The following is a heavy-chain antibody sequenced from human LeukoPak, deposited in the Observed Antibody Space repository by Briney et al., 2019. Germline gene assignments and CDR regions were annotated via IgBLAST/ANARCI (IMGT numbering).Heavy chain of an antibody. V-gene: IGHV3-7*05. CDR3: ARDFIVSYYDSSGFGY. J-gene: IGHJ4*02. CDR2: IKQDGSEK. D-gene: IGHD3-22*01. CDR1: GFTFSSYW. Sequence: GGSLKLSCEASGFTFSSYWISWVRQAPGQGLEWVANIKQDGSEKYYVHSVKGRFTISRDNAKNSLYLQMNSLRSEDTAVYYCARDFIVSYYDSSGFGYWGQGTLVTVSS.